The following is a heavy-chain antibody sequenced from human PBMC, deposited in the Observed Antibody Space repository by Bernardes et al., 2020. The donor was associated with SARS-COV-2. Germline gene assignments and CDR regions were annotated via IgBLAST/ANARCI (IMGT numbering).Heavy chain of an antibody. D-gene: IGHD6-13*01. V-gene: IGHV3-7*01. CDR3: ARDEAAGTQY. CDR2: IKQDGSEK. Sequence: RGSLRLSCAASGFTFSSYWISWVRQAPGKGLEWVANIKQDGSEKYYVDSVKGRFTISRDNAKNSLYLQMNSLRAEDTAVYYCARDEAAGTQYWGQGTLVTVSS. J-gene: IGHJ4*02. CDR1: GFTFSSYW.